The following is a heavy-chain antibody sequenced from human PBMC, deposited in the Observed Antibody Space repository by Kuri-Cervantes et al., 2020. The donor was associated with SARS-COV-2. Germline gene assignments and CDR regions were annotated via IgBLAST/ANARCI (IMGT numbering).Heavy chain of an antibody. J-gene: IGHJ2*01. CDR2: ISSSGSTI. CDR3: ARKGSGGWYFDL. CDR1: GFTFSDYY. Sequence: GESLKISCAASGFTFSDYYMSWIRQAPGKGLEWVSYISSSGSTIYYADSVKGRFTISRDNAKNSLYLQMNSLRAEDTAVYYCARKGSGGWYFDLWGRGTLVTVSS. V-gene: IGHV3-11*04. D-gene: IGHD3-10*01.